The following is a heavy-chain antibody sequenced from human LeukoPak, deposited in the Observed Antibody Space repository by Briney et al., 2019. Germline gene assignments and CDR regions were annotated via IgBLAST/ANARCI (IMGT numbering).Heavy chain of an antibody. CDR2: IGYDGSNK. CDR3: AKETQQLAFDY. Sequence: GGSLRLSCAASGFTFSNYGMHWVRQAPGKGLEWVAFIGYDGSNKYYADSVKGRFTISRDNSKNTLYLQMNSLRAEDTAVYYCAKETQQLAFDYWGQGTLVTVSS. V-gene: IGHV3-30*02. CDR1: GFTFSNYG. J-gene: IGHJ4*02. D-gene: IGHD6-13*01.